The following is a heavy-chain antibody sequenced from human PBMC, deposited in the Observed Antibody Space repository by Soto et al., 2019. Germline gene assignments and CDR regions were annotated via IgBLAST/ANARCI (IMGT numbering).Heavy chain of an antibody. J-gene: IGHJ4*02. CDR2: IIPILGTA. D-gene: IGHD5-12*01. CDR3: ARSRRDGYKNSFDY. Sequence: SVKVSCKASGGTFSSYAISWVRQAPGQGLEWMGGIIPILGTANYAQKFQGRVTITADESTSTAYMELSSLRSEDTAVYYCARSRRDGYKNSFDYWGQGTLVTVSS. CDR1: GGTFSSYA. V-gene: IGHV1-69*13.